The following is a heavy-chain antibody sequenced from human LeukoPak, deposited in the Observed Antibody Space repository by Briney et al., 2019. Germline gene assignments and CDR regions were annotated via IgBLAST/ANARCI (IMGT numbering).Heavy chain of an antibody. CDR3: ARDSLVGGEPFDY. J-gene: IGHJ4*02. CDR2: IKQDGSEK. Sequence: GGSLRLSCAASGFTFRSYGMHWVRQAPGKGLEWVANIKQDGSEKYYVDSVKGRFTISRDNAKNSLYLQMNSLRAEDTAVYYCARDSLVGGEPFDYWGQGTLVTVSS. CDR1: GFTFRSYG. D-gene: IGHD4-23*01. V-gene: IGHV3-7*01.